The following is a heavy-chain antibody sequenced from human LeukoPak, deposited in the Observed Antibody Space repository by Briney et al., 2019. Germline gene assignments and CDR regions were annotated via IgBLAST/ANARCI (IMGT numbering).Heavy chain of an antibody. Sequence: SVKVSCKASGGTFSSYTISWVRQAPGQGLEWMGRIIPILGIANYAQKFQGRVTITADKSTSTAYMELSSLRSEDTAVYYCARQFTGSPAQDHWGQGTLVTVSS. CDR1: GGTFSSYT. D-gene: IGHD5-24*01. CDR3: ARQFTGSPAQDH. CDR2: IIPILGIA. J-gene: IGHJ4*02. V-gene: IGHV1-69*02.